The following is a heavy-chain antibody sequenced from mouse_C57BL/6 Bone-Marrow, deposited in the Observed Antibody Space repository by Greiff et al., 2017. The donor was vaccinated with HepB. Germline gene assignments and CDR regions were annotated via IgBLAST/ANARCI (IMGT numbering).Heavy chain of an antibody. V-gene: IGHV1-72*01. CDR2: IDPNSGGT. J-gene: IGHJ1*03. CDR3: ARHYYGSSYFYWYFDV. D-gene: IGHD1-1*01. Sequence: QVQLQQPGAELVKPGASVKLSCKASGYTFTSYWMHWVKQRPGRGLEWIGRIDPNSGGTKYNEKFKSKATLTVDKPSSTAYMQLSSLTSEDSAVYYCARHYYGSSYFYWYFDVWGTGTTVTVSS. CDR1: GYTFTSYW.